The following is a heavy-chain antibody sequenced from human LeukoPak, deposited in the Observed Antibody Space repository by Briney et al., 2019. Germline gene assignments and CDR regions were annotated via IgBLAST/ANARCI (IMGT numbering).Heavy chain of an antibody. CDR1: GFTFSSYA. D-gene: IGHD6-25*01. CDR2: ISYDGSNK. CDR3: ARDAAGGHEY. V-gene: IGHV3-30-3*01. J-gene: IGHJ4*02. Sequence: GGSLRLSCAASGFTFSSYAMHWVRQAPGKGLEWVAVISYDGSNKYYADSVKGRFTISRDNSKNTLYLQMNSLRAEDTAVYYCARDAAGGHEYWGRGTLGPVS.